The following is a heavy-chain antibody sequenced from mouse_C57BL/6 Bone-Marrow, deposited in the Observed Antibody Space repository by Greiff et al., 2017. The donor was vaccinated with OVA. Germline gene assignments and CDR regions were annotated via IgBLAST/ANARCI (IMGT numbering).Heavy chain of an antibody. CDR3: ARGAMVTDADY. V-gene: IGHV5-4*03. D-gene: IGHD2-2*01. Sequence: EVNVVESGGGLVKPGGSLKLSCAASGFTFSSYAMSWVRQTPEKRLEWVATISDGGSYTYYPDNVKGRFTISRDNAKNNLYLQMSHLKSEDTAMYYCARGAMVTDADYWGQGTTLTVSS. CDR1: GFTFSSYA. J-gene: IGHJ2*01. CDR2: ISDGGSYT.